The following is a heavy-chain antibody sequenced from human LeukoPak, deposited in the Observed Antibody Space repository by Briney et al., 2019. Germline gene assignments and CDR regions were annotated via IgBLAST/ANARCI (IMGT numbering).Heavy chain of an antibody. CDR3: AKGRFITMIVVVSLDY. CDR1: GFTFSSYS. V-gene: IGHV3-48*01. Sequence: HPGGSLRLSCAASGFTFSSYSMNWVRQAPGKGLEWVSYISRSGSTIYYADSVKGRFTISRDNSKNTLYLQMNSLRAEDTAVYYCAKGRFITMIVVVSLDYWGQGTLVTVSS. J-gene: IGHJ4*02. D-gene: IGHD3-22*01. CDR2: ISRSGSTI.